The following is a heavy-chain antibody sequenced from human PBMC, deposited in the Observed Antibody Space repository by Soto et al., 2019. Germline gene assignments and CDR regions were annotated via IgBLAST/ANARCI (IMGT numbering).Heavy chain of an antibody. Sequence: SQTLSLTCSISVDCVSSNSAALYWIRQSPSGGLAWLGSTYHRSKWYNDYAVSLKSRITINPDTSKNQFSLQLNSVTPEDTAVYYCARAGGGSIAARGGWFDPWGQGTLVTVSS. CDR3: ARAGGGSIAARGGWFDP. V-gene: IGHV6-1*01. D-gene: IGHD6-6*01. J-gene: IGHJ5*02. CDR2: TYHRSKWYN. CDR1: VDCVSSNSAA.